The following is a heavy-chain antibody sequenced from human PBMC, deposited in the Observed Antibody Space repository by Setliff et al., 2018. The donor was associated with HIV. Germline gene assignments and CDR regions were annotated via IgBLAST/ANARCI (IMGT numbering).Heavy chain of an antibody. J-gene: IGHJ3*02. D-gene: IGHD6-19*01. Sequence: SETLSLTCTVSGGSISSSSYYWGWIRQPPGKGLEWIGSIYYSGSTYYNPSLKSRVTISVDTSKNQFSLKLSSVTAADTAVYYCARPPVAGRDDAFDIWGQGTMVTVSS. CDR1: GGSISSSSYY. CDR2: IYYSGST. V-gene: IGHV4-39*01. CDR3: ARPPVAGRDDAFDI.